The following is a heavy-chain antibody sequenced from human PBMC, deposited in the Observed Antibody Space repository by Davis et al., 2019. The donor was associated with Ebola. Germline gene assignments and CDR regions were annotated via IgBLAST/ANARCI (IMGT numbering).Heavy chain of an antibody. J-gene: IGHJ4*02. D-gene: IGHD1-26*01. CDR1: GFTFSSYA. CDR2: ISYDGSNK. Sequence: GESLKISCAASGFTFSSYAMHWVRQAPGKGLEWVAVISYDGSNKYYADSVKGRFTISRDNSKNTLYLQMNSLRAEDTAVYYCARQWELRNFDYWGQGTLVTVSS. V-gene: IGHV3-30-3*01. CDR3: ARQWELRNFDY.